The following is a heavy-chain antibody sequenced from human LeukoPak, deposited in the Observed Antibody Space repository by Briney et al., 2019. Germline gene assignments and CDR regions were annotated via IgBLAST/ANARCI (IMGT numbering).Heavy chain of an antibody. V-gene: IGHV1-2*02. Sequence: ASVKVSCKASGYTFAGYYMHWVRQAPGQGLEWMGWINPNSGGTNYAQKFQGRVTMTRDTSISTAYMELSRLRSDDTAVYYCARDDKVVRGVIAPNNWFDPWGQGTLVTVSS. CDR1: GYTFAGYY. CDR2: INPNSGGT. D-gene: IGHD3-10*01. J-gene: IGHJ5*02. CDR3: ARDDKVVRGVIAPNNWFDP.